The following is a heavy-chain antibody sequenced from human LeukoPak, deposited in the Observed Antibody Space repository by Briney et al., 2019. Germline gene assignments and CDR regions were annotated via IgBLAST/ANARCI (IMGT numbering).Heavy chain of an antibody. V-gene: IGHV4-39*07. D-gene: IGHD3-16*01. CDR1: GGSISSSSYY. CDR2: IYYSGST. CDR3: ASITFGGVMDH. J-gene: IGHJ4*02. Sequence: SETLSLTCTVSGGSISSSSYYWGWIRQPPGKGLEWIGSIYYSGSTYYNPSLKSRVTISVDTSKNQFSLKMRSVTAADTAVYYCASITFGGVMDHWGQGTLVTVSS.